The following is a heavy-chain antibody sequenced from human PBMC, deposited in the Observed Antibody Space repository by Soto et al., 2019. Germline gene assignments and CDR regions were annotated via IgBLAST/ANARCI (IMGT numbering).Heavy chain of an antibody. Sequence: ASVKVSCKASGYTFINYAMHWARQAPGQRLEWMGWINPGNGNTKYSQKFQGRVTITRDTSASTAYMELSSLRSEDTAVYYCAREQVVVATTPHWYFDLWGRGTLVTVSS. CDR1: GYTFINYA. CDR3: AREQVVVATTPHWYFDL. CDR2: INPGNGNT. V-gene: IGHV1-3*01. J-gene: IGHJ2*01. D-gene: IGHD2-15*01.